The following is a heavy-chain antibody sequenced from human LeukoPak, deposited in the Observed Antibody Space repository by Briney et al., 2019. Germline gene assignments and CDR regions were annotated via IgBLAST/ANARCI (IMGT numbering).Heavy chain of an antibody. CDR2: IYRSGST. D-gene: IGHD3-10*01. CDR1: GYSISSGYY. J-gene: IGHJ4*02. V-gene: IGHV4-38-2*02. CDR3: ARQGIFFGSGPFDS. Sequence: PSETLSLTCTVSGYSISSGYYWVWIRQTPGKGLEWIGSIYRSGSTNYNPSLKSRVTISVDTSNNQFSLKLSSVTAADTAVYYCARQGIFFGSGPFDSWGQGTLVTVSS.